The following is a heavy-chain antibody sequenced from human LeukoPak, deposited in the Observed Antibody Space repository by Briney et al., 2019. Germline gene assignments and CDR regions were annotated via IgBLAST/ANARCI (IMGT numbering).Heavy chain of an antibody. Sequence: PSETLSLTCTVSGGSISSGSYYWSWIRQPAGKGLEWIGRIYTSGSTNYNPSLKSRVTISVDTSKNQFSLKLSSVTGADTAVYYCARAAGLYYYDSSGYYDYYYYYMDVWGKGTTVTMSS. CDR2: IYTSGST. V-gene: IGHV4-61*02. CDR1: GGSISSGSYY. D-gene: IGHD3-22*01. J-gene: IGHJ6*03. CDR3: ARAAGLYYYDSSGYYDYYYYYMDV.